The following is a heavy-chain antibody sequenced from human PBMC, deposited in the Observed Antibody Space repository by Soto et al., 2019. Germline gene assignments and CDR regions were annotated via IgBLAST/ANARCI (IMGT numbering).Heavy chain of an antibody. D-gene: IGHD2-8*01. V-gene: IGHV1-2*02. CDR2: INPNSGGT. CDR1: GYTFTGYY. CDR3: ARAPVEDCTNGVCFYYFDY. Sequence: KVSCKASGYTFTGYYMHWVRQAPGQGLEWMGWINPNSGGTNYAQKFQGRVTMTRDTSISTAYMELSRLRSDDTAVYYCARAPVEDCTNGVCFYYFDYWGQGTLVTVS. J-gene: IGHJ4*02.